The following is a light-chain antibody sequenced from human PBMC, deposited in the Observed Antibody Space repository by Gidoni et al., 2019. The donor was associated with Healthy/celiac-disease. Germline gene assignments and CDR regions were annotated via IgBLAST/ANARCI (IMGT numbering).Light chain of an antibody. J-gene: IGKJ1*01. CDR1: QSISSY. CDR2: AAA. V-gene: IGKV1-39*01. Sequence: DIQLTQSPSSLSASVGDRVTITCRASQSISSYLNWYKQKPGKATKLMIYAAASLQRGVPSRFSGSGSGTDFTLTISSLQPEDFATYYCQQSYSTPPWTFGQGTKVEIK. CDR3: QQSYSTPPWT.